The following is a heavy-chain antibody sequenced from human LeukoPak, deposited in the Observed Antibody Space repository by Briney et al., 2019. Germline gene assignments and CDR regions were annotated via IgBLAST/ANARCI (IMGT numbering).Heavy chain of an antibody. D-gene: IGHD3-9*01. V-gene: IGHV3-30*18. CDR2: ISYDGSNK. CDR1: GFTLSSYG. CDR3: AKDRGDILTGYYTDY. Sequence: GRSLRLSCAASGFTLSSYGMHWVRQAPGKGLEWVAVISYDGSNKYYADSVKGRFTISRDNSKNTLYLQMNSLRAEDTAVYYCAKDRGDILTGYYTDYWGQGTLVTVSS. J-gene: IGHJ4*02.